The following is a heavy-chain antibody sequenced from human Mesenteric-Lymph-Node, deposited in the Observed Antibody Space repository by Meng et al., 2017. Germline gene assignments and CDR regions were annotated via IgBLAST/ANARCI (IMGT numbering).Heavy chain of an antibody. Sequence: QVQLAQSGAEAKKPGASGKVSCKASGAKVTSFVFNWVRQAPGQGLEWMGGIIPILGTTNYAEKFRGRLTISADTSARTAYMELTSLNSDDTAVYYCARLDLGLAHWGQGTLVTVSS. CDR3: ARLDLGLAH. CDR1: GAKVTSFV. V-gene: IGHV1-69*10. CDR2: IIPILGTT. D-gene: IGHD3-16*01. J-gene: IGHJ4*02.